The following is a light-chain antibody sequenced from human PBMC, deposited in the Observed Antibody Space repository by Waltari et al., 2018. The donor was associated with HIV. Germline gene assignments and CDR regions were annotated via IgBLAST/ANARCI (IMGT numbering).Light chain of an antibody. CDR2: SAS. V-gene: IGKV3-15*01. CDR3: QQYNNWPPYT. Sequence: EIVMTPSPATLSVSPGERAILSCRASQSFSSNLAWYQQKPVQAPRLLIYSASTRATGVPARFSGSGSGTDFTLTISSLQSEDFAVYHCQQYNNWPPYTFGQGTRLEIK. CDR1: QSFSSN. J-gene: IGKJ2*01.